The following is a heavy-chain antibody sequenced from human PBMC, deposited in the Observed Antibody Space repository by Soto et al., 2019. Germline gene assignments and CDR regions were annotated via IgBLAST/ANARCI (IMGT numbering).Heavy chain of an antibody. J-gene: IGHJ4*02. D-gene: IGHD6-13*01. CDR3: ASSLAAAGTIDY. Sequence: TSETLSLTCTVSGGSISSGGYYWSWIRQHPGKGLEWIGYIYYSGSSYYSPSLKSRVTMSVDTSKNQLSLKLSSVTAADTAVYYCASSLAAAGTIDYWGQGTLVTVSS. CDR2: IYYSGSS. CDR1: GGSISSGGYY. V-gene: IGHV4-31*03.